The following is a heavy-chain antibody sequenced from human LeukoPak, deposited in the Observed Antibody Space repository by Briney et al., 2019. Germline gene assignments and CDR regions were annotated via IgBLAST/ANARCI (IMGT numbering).Heavy chain of an antibody. J-gene: IGHJ2*01. CDR2: ISISVTYI. CDR1: GFTFSNYG. D-gene: IGHD3-16*01. V-gene: IGHV3-21*01. Sequence: PGGSLRLSCAASGFTFSNYGMDCVRQAPGKGLECVSSISISVTYIYYADSMKGRFTISRDNAKNSLYLQMDSLTAEDTAVYYCARPRGCERRWYFDLWGRGTLVTVSS. CDR3: ARPRGCERRWYFDL.